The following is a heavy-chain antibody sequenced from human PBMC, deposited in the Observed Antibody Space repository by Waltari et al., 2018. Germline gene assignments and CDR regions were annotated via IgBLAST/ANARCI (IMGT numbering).Heavy chain of an antibody. J-gene: IGHJ3*02. CDR2: ISSSSSTI. Sequence: EVQLVESGGGLVQPGGSLRLSCAASGFTFSSYSMNWVRQVPGKGLGWVSSISSSSSTIYYAASVKGRFTISRDNAKNSLYLQMNSLRAEDTAVYYCARESGSGSDAFDIWGQGTMVTVSS. V-gene: IGHV3-48*01. D-gene: IGHD6-19*01. CDR1: GFTFSSYS. CDR3: ARESGSGSDAFDI.